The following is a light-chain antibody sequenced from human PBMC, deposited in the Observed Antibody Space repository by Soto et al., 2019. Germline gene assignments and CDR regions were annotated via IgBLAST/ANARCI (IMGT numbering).Light chain of an antibody. Sequence: DIQMTQSSSSLSASVGDRVTVTCRASQSISNYLSWYQQIPGKAPKLLIYAASTLRSGVSSRFSGSGSGTDFTLTISSLQPEDFATYYCQQRYNTPWTFGQGTKVEIK. CDR3: QQRYNTPWT. J-gene: IGKJ1*01. CDR1: QSISNY. CDR2: AAS. V-gene: IGKV1-39*01.